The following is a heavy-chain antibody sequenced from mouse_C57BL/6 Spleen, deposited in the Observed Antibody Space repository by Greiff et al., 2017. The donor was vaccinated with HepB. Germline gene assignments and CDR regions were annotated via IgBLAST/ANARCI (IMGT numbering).Heavy chain of an antibody. Sequence: QVHVKQPGTELVKPGASVKLSCKASGYTFTSYWMHWVKQRPGQGLEWIGNINPSNGGTNYNEKFKSKATLTVDKSSSTAYMQLSSLTSEDSAVYYCARRVGNWYFDVWGTGTTVTVSS. CDR1: GYTFTSYW. V-gene: IGHV1-53*01. D-gene: IGHD1-1*02. CDR2: INPSNGGT. CDR3: ARRVGNWYFDV. J-gene: IGHJ1*03.